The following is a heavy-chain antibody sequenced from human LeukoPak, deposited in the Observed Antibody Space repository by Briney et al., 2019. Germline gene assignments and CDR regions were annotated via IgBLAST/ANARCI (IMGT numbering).Heavy chain of an antibody. J-gene: IGHJ4*02. CDR1: GGSISGYY. CDR3: ARAPGRYDFWSGFDY. D-gene: IGHD3-3*01. CDR2: IHYSGKT. V-gene: IGHV4-59*01. Sequence: PSETLSLTCTVSGGSISGYYWSWIRQPPGKGLEWIGFIHYSGKTNYNPSLKSRVTISVDTSKNQFSLKLSSVTAADTAVYYCARAPGRYDFWSGFDYWGQGTLVTVSS.